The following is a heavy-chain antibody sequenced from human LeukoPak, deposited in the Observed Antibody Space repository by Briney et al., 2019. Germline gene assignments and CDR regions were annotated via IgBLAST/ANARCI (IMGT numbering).Heavy chain of an antibody. CDR2: IYYSGST. CDR3: AGDGGNSDYYY. D-gene: IGHD4-23*01. Sequence: GSLRLSCAASGFPFSSYEMNWVRQPPGKGREWIGYIYYSGSTNYNPSLKSRVTISGDTAKTQFSRKLSSVTAADTAVYYCAGDGGNSDYYYWGQGTLVTVSS. J-gene: IGHJ4*02. CDR1: GFPFSSYE. V-gene: IGHV4-59*01.